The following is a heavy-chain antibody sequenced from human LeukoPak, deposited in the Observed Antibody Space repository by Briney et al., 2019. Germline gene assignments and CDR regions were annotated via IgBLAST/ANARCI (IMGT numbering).Heavy chain of an antibody. V-gene: IGHV3-48*02. Sequence: GGSLRLSCAASGFIFSNYSMNWVRQAPGKGLEWVSWISSTSNTIYYADSVKGRFTISRDNTKNSLDLQMNSLRDEDTAVYYCARPSRSTGPAYWGQGTLVTVSS. CDR1: GFIFSNYS. CDR3: ARPSRSTGPAY. J-gene: IGHJ4*02. D-gene: IGHD2-2*01. CDR2: ISSTSNTI.